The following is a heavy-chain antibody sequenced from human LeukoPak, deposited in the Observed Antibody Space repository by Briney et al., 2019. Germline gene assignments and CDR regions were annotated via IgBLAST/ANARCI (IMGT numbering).Heavy chain of an antibody. J-gene: IGHJ4*02. V-gene: IGHV4-34*01. CDR2: INHSGST. CDR1: GGSFSGYY. Sequence: SETLSLTCAVYGGSFSGYYWSWIRQPPGKGLEWIGEINHSGSTNYNPSLKSRVTISVDTSKNQFSLKLSSVTAADTAVYYCASSGRSSWYDYWGQGTLVTVSS. D-gene: IGHD6-13*01. CDR3: ASSGRSSWYDY.